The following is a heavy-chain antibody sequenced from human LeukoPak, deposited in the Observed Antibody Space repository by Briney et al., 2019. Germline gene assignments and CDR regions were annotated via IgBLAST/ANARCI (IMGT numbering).Heavy chain of an antibody. CDR2: ISYDGSNQ. J-gene: IGHJ4*02. CDR1: GFTFSGYA. D-gene: IGHD3-22*01. Sequence: GGSLRLSCAASGFTFSGYAMDWVRQAPGKGLGWLGVISYDGSNQYYADSVKGRFTISRDNSKDTLYLQMSSLRAEDTAVYYCARDSYENSFDYWGQGTLVTVSS. V-gene: IGHV3-30*15. CDR3: ARDSYENSFDY.